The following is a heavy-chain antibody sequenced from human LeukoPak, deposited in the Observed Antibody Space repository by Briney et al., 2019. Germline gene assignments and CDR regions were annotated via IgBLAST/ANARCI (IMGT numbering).Heavy chain of an antibody. J-gene: IGHJ4*02. CDR3: ARQGYGYVYFDF. V-gene: IGHV2-5*01. CDR1: GFSLDSTAVG. Sequence: KASGPTLVKPTETLTLTCTFSGFSLDSTAVGVGWVRQPPEKALEWLALIYGSDDKRYMPSLQNRLTITKDTSKNLVVLTMANVDPVDTATYYCARQGYGYVYFDFWGRGILVTVSS. D-gene: IGHD5-18*01. CDR2: IYGSDDK.